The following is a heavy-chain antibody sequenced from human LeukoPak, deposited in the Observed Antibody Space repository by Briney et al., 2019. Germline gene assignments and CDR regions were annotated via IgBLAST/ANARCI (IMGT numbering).Heavy chain of an antibody. V-gene: IGHV3-30-3*01. J-gene: IGHJ4*02. D-gene: IGHD2-2*01. CDR2: ISYDGSIE. CDR1: GFTFSSYA. CDR3: ARVGSSYCSSTSCRTFDY. Sequence: GRSLRLSCVASGFTFSSYAMHWVRQAPGKGLEWVAVISYDGSIEDYADSVKGRFTISRDNSKNTLYVQVNSLRAEDTAVYYCARVGSSYCSSTSCRTFDYWGQGTLVTVSS.